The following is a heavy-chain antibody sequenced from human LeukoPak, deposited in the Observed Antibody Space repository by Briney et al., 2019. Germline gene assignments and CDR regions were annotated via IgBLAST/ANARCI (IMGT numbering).Heavy chain of an antibody. V-gene: IGHV4-59*08. Sequence: SETLSLTCSVSGASINSYWWSWIRQPPGKGLEWIAYIHNSGGTNYNPSPKSRVNISLDMSKNQVSLMLTFVTAADTAVYFCAKHVLFDSDNYSYCFDLWGQGTLVTVSS. J-gene: IGHJ5*02. D-gene: IGHD3-10*02. CDR1: GASINSYW. CDR3: AKHVLFDSDNYSYCFDL. CDR2: IHNSGGT.